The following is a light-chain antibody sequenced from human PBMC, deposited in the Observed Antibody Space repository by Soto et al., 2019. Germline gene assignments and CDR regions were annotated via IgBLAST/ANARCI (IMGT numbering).Light chain of an antibody. CDR1: SSDVGGYNY. J-gene: IGLJ1*01. CDR2: DVS. CDR3: SSYAGSNNLV. V-gene: IGLV2-8*01. Sequence: QSALTQPPSASGSLGQSVTISCTGTSSDVGGYNYVSWYQQHPGKAPKLLIYDVSRRPSGVPDRFSGSKSGNTASLTVSGLQPEDETDYYCSSYAGSNNLVFGTGTKLTVL.